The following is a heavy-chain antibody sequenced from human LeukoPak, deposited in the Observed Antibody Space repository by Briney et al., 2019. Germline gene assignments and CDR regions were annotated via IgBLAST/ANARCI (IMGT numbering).Heavy chain of an antibody. J-gene: IGHJ3*02. Sequence: SETLSLTCTVSGGSISSYYWSWIRQPPGKGLEWIGYIYYSGGTNYNPSLKSRVTISVDTSKNQFSLKLSSVTAADTAVYYCARRKYCSSTSRQRCTFDIWGQGTMVTVSS. D-gene: IGHD2-2*01. CDR1: GGSISSYY. CDR3: ARRKYCSSTSRQRCTFDI. CDR2: IYYSGGT. V-gene: IGHV4-59*01.